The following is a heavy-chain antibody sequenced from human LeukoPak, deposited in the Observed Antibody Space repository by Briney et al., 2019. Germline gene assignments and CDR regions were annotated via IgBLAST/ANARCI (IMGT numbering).Heavy chain of an antibody. CDR3: AKSFGYSRSWFDY. CDR2: ISGNGGGP. V-gene: IGHV3-23*01. J-gene: IGHJ4*02. Sequence: GGSLRLSCAASGFTFSSDAMSWGRQAPGKGLEWVSGISGNGGGPYYADSVKGRFTISRDNSKNTLYLQMNSLRAEDTAVYYCAKSFGYSRSWFDYWGQGTLVTVSS. CDR1: GFTFSSDA. D-gene: IGHD6-13*01.